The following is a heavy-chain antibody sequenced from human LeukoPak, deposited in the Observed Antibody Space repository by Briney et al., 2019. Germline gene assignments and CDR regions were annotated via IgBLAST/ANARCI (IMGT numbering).Heavy chain of an antibody. Sequence: GASVKVSCTASGYTFTGYYMHWVRQAPGQELEWMGWINPNSGGTNYAQKFQGRVTMTRDTSISTAYMELSRLRSDDTAVYYCARELSRLGYCSSTSCYRGFDPWGQGTLVTVSS. D-gene: IGHD2-2*01. CDR2: INPNSGGT. CDR3: ARELSRLGYCSSTSCYRGFDP. CDR1: GYTFTGYY. V-gene: IGHV1-2*02. J-gene: IGHJ5*02.